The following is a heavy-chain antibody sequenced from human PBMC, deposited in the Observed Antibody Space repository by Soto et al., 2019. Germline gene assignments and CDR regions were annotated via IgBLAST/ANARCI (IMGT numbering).Heavy chain of an antibody. J-gene: IGHJ4*02. CDR2: VYYDGST. V-gene: IGHV4-59*01. CDR1: GDPITYYY. CDR3: VSYDRQSGRYSLDY. D-gene: IGHD3-10*01. Sequence: SETLSLTCTVSGDPITYYYWSWIRQPPGKGLEWIGYVYYDGSTNYNPSLESRVTMSIDTSKNQVSLKLSSVIAADTAVYFCVSYDRQSGRYSLDYWGQGTLVTVSS.